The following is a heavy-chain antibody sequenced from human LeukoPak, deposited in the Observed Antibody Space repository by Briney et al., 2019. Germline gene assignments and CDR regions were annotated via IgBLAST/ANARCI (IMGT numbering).Heavy chain of an antibody. J-gene: IGHJ4*02. CDR2: INPNSGVT. D-gene: IGHD3-10*01. Sequence: GASVKLSCKASGYTFIGYYMHWVRQAPGQGLGWMGWINPNSGVTDYAQEFQGRVTMTRDTSISTAYMELSRLRSDDTAVYYCARGSLFGSGSYCYFDYWGQGTLVTVSS. V-gene: IGHV1-2*02. CDR3: ARGSLFGSGSYCYFDY. CDR1: GYTFIGYY.